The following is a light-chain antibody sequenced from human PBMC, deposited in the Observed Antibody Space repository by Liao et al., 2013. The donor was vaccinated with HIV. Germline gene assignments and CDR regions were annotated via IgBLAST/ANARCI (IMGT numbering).Light chain of an antibody. V-gene: IGLV3-21*04. CDR2: YDN. CDR3: QVWDTSSAHQV. Sequence: SYMLTQPPSVSVAPGATATITCGGDNIGGRSVHWYQHKAGQAPHLVISYDNDRPSGIPARFSGSNSGNTATLTINRVEAGDEADYYCQVWDTSSAHQVFGGGTKLTVL. CDR1: NIGGRS. J-gene: IGLJ3*02.